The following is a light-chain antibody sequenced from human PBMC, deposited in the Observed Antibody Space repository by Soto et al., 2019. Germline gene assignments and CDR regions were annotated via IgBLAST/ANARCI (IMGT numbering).Light chain of an antibody. CDR3: QHYNSYSEA. V-gene: IGKV1-5*03. J-gene: IGKJ1*01. CDR1: QTISSC. Sequence: IQMIQSPSTLSGFLGDRAPITCRASQTISSCLEWYQQKPGKAPKLLIYKASTLKSGVPSRFRGSGSGTEFTLTISSLQPDDFETYYCQHYNSYSEAFGQGAKVDIK. CDR2: KAS.